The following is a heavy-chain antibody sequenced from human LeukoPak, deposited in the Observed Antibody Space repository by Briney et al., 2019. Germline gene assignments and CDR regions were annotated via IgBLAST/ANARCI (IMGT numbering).Heavy chain of an antibody. D-gene: IGHD6-13*01. J-gene: IGHJ4*02. Sequence: PGGSLRLSCAASGFTFSSYGIHWVRQAPGKGLEWVAFIRFDGSDKYYADSVKGRFTISRDNSKNTLYLQMNSLRVEDTAVYYCARTYSSSWGIVDYWGQGTLVTVSS. CDR3: ARTYSSSWGIVDY. V-gene: IGHV3-30*02. CDR1: GFTFSSYG. CDR2: IRFDGSDK.